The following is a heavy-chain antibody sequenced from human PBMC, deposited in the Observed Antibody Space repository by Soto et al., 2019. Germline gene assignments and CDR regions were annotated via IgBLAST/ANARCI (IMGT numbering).Heavy chain of an antibody. V-gene: IGHV3-15*01. Sequence: EVQLVESGGGLVKPGGSLRLSCAASGFTFSNAWMSWVRQAPGKGLEWVGRIKSKTDGGTTDYAAPVKGRFTISRDDLKNTLNLQMNSLKTEDTAVYYCTARRAYYDILTGYCTDDYWGQGTLVTVSS. CDR2: IKSKTDGGTT. CDR1: GFTFSNAW. J-gene: IGHJ4*02. D-gene: IGHD3-9*01. CDR3: TARRAYYDILTGYCTDDY.